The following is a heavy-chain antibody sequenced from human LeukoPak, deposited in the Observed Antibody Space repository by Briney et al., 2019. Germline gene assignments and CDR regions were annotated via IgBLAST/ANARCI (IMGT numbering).Heavy chain of an antibody. J-gene: IGHJ4*02. Sequence: ASVQVSCNGSGYTFNNYYMHWVRQAPGKGREWMGRINPNHGDTNYSQKFQDRFSMTRDTSISTAYMHLSGLRSADTAVYYCARSPHILTGENFDYWGQGTLLTVSS. CDR2: INPNHGDT. V-gene: IGHV1-2*02. D-gene: IGHD3-9*01. CDR3: ARSPHILTGENFDY. CDR1: GYTFNNYY.